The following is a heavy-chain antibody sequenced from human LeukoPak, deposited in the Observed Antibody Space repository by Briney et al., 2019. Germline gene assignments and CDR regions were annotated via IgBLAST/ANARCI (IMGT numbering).Heavy chain of an antibody. J-gene: IGHJ4*02. CDR2: IHYSGST. Sequence: SETLSLTCTVSGGSISSYYWSWIRQPPGKGLEWIGYIHYSGSTNYNPSLKSRVTISVDTSKNQFSLRLSSVTAADTAVYYCARRFSESYYEFDYWGQGTLVTVSS. CDR1: GGSISSYY. D-gene: IGHD1-26*01. CDR3: ARRFSESYYEFDY. V-gene: IGHV4-59*08.